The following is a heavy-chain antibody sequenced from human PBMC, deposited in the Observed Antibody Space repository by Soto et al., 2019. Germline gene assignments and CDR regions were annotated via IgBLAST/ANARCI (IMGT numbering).Heavy chain of an antibody. Sequence: LSCAASGFTFSDYYMSWIRQAPGKGLEWVSYISSSGSTIYYADSVKGRFTISRDNAKNSLYLQMNSLRAEDTAVYYCARDFTDIVVVVAATYAFDIWGQGTMVTVSS. D-gene: IGHD2-15*01. CDR1: GFTFSDYY. J-gene: IGHJ3*02. V-gene: IGHV3-11*01. CDR2: ISSSGSTI. CDR3: ARDFTDIVVVVAATYAFDI.